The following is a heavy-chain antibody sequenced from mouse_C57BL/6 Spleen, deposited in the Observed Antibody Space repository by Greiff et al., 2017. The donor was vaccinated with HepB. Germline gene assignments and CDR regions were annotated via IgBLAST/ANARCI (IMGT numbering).Heavy chain of an antibody. J-gene: IGHJ4*01. CDR1: GYTFTSYW. CDR3: ARSGTGYAMDY. Sequence: QVQLKQSGAELVMPGASVKLSCKASGYTFTSYWMHWVKQRPGQGLEWIGEIDPSDSYTNYNQKFKGKSTLTVDKSSSTAYMQLSSLTSEDSAVYYCARSGTGYAMDYWGQGTSVTVSS. V-gene: IGHV1-69*01. D-gene: IGHD4-1*01. CDR2: IDPSDSYT.